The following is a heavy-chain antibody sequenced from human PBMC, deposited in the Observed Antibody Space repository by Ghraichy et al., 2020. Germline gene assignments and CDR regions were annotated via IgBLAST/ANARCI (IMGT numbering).Heavy chain of an antibody. V-gene: IGHV3-30*02. CDR1: GFTFSSYG. CDR2: IRYDGSDK. CDR3: AKGGRDILTGYYGRGGMDG. D-gene: IGHD3-9*01. J-gene: IGHJ6*02. Sequence: GGSLRLSCATSGFTFSSYGLHWVRQAPGKGLEWVAFIRYDGSDKYYADSVKGRFTISRDNTKNSLYLQMNSLRAEDTVVYYCAKGGRDILTGYYGRGGMDGWGQGTTFTVSS.